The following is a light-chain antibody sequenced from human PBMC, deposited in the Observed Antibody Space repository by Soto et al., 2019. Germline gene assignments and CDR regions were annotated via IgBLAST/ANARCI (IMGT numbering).Light chain of an antibody. J-gene: IGKJ4*01. CDR1: QSVSSN. V-gene: IGKV3-15*01. Sequence: EIVMTQSPATLSVSPGERATLSCRASQSVSSNLAWYQQKPGQAPRLLIYGASTRATGIPARFSGSGSGTEFTLIISSLQSEDFAVYYCQQYNNWPFTFGGGTKVEIK. CDR2: GAS. CDR3: QQYNNWPFT.